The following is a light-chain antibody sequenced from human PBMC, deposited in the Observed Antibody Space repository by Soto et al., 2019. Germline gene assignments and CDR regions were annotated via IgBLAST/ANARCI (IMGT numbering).Light chain of an antibody. CDR1: QSVSSY. CDR2: DAS. J-gene: IGKJ5*01. CDR3: QKRSSWPPT. V-gene: IGKV3-11*01. Sequence: EIVMTHSPATLSVSPGERSTLSCTASQSVSSYLAWYQQRPGQAPRILIYDASNRATGVPDRFSGSGSGTELNLTISSLEPEDFAVYYCQKRSSWPPTCGQGTRLEIK.